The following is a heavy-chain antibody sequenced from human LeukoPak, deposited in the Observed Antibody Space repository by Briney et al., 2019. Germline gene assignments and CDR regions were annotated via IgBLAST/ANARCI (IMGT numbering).Heavy chain of an antibody. Sequence: GGSLRLSCAASGFTFNNHPMHWVRQAPGKGLEWVSGVNAGGTNTYYADSVKGRFTISRDNFKNTLYLQMNSLRAEDTAVYYCAKRGITATKEFDYWGQGTLVTVSS. CDR1: GFTFNNHP. CDR3: AKRGITATKEFDY. J-gene: IGHJ4*02. CDR2: VNAGGTNT. D-gene: IGHD1-7*01. V-gene: IGHV3-23*01.